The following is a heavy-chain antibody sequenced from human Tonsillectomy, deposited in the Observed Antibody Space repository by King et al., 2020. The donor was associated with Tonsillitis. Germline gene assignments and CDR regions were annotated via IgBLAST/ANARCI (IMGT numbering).Heavy chain of an antibody. CDR3: AREVTYYYGSGSYVDS. CDR1: GGSINTGSYY. V-gene: IGHV4-61*02. CDR2: IYSSGTT. J-gene: IGHJ4*02. Sequence: QLQESGPGLVKPSQTLSPTCTVSGGSINTGSYYWSWIRQPAGKGLEWIGRIYSSGTTNYNPSLKSRVTMSVDTSKNQFSLRLGSVTAADTAFYYCAREVTYYYGSGSYVDSWGQGTLVTVSS. D-gene: IGHD3-10*01.